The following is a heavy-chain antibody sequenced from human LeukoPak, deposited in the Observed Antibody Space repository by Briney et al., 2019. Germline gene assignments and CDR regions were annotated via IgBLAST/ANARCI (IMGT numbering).Heavy chain of an antibody. J-gene: IGHJ4*02. D-gene: IGHD6-19*01. Sequence: GGSLRLSCAASGLTFSSYSMNWVRQAPGKGLEWVSTISGSGGSTYYADSLKGRFTISRDNSKNTLYVQINSLRPEDTAVYYCAKDAYLIAVAGNYFEYWGQGTLVTVSS. V-gene: IGHV3-23*01. CDR1: GLTFSSYS. CDR3: AKDAYLIAVAGNYFEY. CDR2: ISGSGGST.